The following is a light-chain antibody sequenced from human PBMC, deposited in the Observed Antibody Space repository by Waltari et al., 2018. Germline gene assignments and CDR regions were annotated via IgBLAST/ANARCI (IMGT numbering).Light chain of an antibody. V-gene: IGKV3-15*01. Sequence: EIVMTQSPATLSVSPGERATLPCRASQGVSSTLAWYQEKPGQAPRLLIYGASTRATGIPGRISGSGSGAEFTLTISSLQSEDSAVYYCQQYNDWPRTFGQGTKLEVK. CDR3: QQYNDWPRT. CDR1: QGVSST. J-gene: IGKJ1*01. CDR2: GAS.